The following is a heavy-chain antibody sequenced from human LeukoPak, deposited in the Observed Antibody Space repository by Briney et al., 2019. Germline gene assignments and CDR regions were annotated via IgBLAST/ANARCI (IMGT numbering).Heavy chain of an antibody. CDR1: GYTFTSYD. V-gene: IGHV1-8*01. CDR2: MNPNSGNT. J-gene: IGHJ6*03. D-gene: IGHD2-15*01. CDR3: GYCSGGSCYPNYYYYYMDV. Sequence: ASVKVSCKASGYTFTSYDINWVRQATGQGLEWMGWMNPNSGNTGYAQKFQGRVTITADKSTSTAYMELSSLRSEDTAVYYCGYCSGGSCYPNYYYYYMDVWGKGTTVTVSS.